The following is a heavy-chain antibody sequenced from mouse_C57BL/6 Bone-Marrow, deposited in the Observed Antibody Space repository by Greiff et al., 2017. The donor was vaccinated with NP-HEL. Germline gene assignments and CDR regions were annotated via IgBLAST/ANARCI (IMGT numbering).Heavy chain of an antibody. CDR3: ARSCVCYAMDY. J-gene: IGHJ4*01. V-gene: IGHV1-9*01. Sequence: QVQLQQSGAELMKPGASVKLSCKASGYTFTGYWIEWVKQRPGHGLEWIGEILPGSGSTNYIEKFKGKATFTADTSSNTAYMQLSSLTTEDSAIYYCARSCVCYAMDYWGQGTSATVSA. CDR2: ILPGSGST. CDR1: GYTFTGYW. D-gene: IGHD2-10*02.